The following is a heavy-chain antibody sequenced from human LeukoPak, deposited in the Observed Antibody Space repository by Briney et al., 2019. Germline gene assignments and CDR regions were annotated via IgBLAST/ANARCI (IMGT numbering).Heavy chain of an antibody. J-gene: IGHJ4*02. CDR3: ARRVTRENYFDY. D-gene: IGHD2-21*02. V-gene: IGHV1-2*02. CDR2: INPNSGGT. Sequence: ALVKVSCKASGYTFTGYYMHWVRQAPGQGLEWMGWINPNSGGTNYAQKFQGRVTMTRDTSISTAYMELSRLRSDDTAVYYCARRVTRENYFDYWGQGTLVTVSS. CDR1: GYTFTGYY.